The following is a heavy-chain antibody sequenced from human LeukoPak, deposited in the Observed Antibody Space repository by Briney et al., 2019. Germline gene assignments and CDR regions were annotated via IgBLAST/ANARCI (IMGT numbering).Heavy chain of an antibody. V-gene: IGHV4-4*07. J-gene: IGHJ1*01. CDR1: GVSISSYY. CDR2: VYTSGGT. Sequence: SETLSLTCSVSGVSISSYYWSWIRQPPGKGLEWIGRVYTSGGTGYNPSLKSRVTMSADTSKRQFSLKLSSVTAADTAVYYCATGSGYYGGAEYFEYWGQGTLVTVSS. CDR3: ATGSGYYGGAEYFEY. D-gene: IGHD3-22*01.